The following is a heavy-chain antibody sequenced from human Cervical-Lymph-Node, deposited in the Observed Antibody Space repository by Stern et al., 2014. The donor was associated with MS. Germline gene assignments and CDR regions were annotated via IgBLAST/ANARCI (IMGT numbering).Heavy chain of an antibody. CDR1: AVIFKSYS. CDR2: IIPILGTT. Sequence: QVQLVQSGAEVKKPGSSGKVSCKASAVIFKSYSINWVRQAPGQGLEWMGKIIPILGTTYYARRFQGGVTITADKSTNTAYMELTGLRSEHTAVYYCARVPVVVTGGYYGMDVWGQGTTVIVSS. CDR3: ARVPVVVTGGYYGMDV. V-gene: IGHV1-69*08. J-gene: IGHJ6*02. D-gene: IGHD2-21*02.